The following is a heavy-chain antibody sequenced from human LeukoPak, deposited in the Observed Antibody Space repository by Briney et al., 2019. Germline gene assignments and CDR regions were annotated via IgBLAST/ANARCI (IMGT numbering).Heavy chain of an antibody. J-gene: IGHJ4*02. CDR3: ARVVAGPGEYYFDY. CDR1: GYTFTSYG. V-gene: IGHV1-18*01. Sequence: ASVKVSCKASGYTFTSYGISWVRQAPGQGLEWMGWISAYNGNTNYAQKLQGRVTMTTDTSTSTAYMELRSLRSDDTAVYYCARVVAGPGEYYFDYWGLGTLVTVSS. CDR2: ISAYNGNT. D-gene: IGHD6-19*01.